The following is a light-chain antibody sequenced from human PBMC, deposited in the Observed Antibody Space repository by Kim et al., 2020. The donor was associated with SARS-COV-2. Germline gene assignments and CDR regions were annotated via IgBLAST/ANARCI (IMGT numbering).Light chain of an antibody. CDR1: QSISIY. CDR3: QQSYSTPRT. V-gene: IGKV1-39*01. J-gene: IGKJ2*01. Sequence: DIQMTQSPSSLSASVGDRATVTCRASQSISIYLNWYQQKPGEAPKLLIYATSSLQSGVPSRFSGSGSVTDFTLTINSLQPEDFATYYCQQSYSTPRTFGQGTKLEI. CDR2: ATS.